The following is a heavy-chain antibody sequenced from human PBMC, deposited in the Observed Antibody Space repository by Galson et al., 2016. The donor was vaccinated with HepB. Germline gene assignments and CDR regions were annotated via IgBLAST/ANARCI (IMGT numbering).Heavy chain of an antibody. Sequence: SLRLSCAASGFTFSNYGMHWVRQAPGKGLEWVAGVSYDGSDKHYGDSVKGRFTVSRDNSNNTLFLQMSRLRPEDTALYYCAKAFRGNYGDRGYFDAWGQGTLVTVSS. J-gene: IGHJ4*02. D-gene: IGHD3-10*01. CDR3: AKAFRGNYGDRGYFDA. CDR1: GFTFSNYG. CDR2: VSYDGSDK. V-gene: IGHV3-30*18.